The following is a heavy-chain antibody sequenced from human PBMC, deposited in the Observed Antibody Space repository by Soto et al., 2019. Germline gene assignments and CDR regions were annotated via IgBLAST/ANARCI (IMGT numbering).Heavy chain of an antibody. Sequence: GGSLRLSCAASGFTFSSYGMHWVRQAPGKGLEWVAVIWYDGSNKYYADSVKGRFTISRDNSKNTLYLQMNSLRAEDTAVYYCARGPSQRIAAAAPPRGAFDIWGQGTMVTVSS. CDR3: ARGPSQRIAAAAPPRGAFDI. V-gene: IGHV3-33*01. CDR2: IWYDGSNK. CDR1: GFTFSSYG. D-gene: IGHD6-13*01. J-gene: IGHJ3*02.